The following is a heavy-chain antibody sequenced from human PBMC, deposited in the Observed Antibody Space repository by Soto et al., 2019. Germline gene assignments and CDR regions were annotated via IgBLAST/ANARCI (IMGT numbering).Heavy chain of an antibody. CDR1: GFTSDDYDYG. CDR2: IAGKTYGGTT. J-gene: IGHJ6*02. V-gene: IGHV3-49*04. D-gene: IGHD3-3*01. Sequence: GGSLRLSCSFSGFTSDDYDYGVTWVRQAPGKGLEWLGLIAGKTYGGTTQYAASVKGRFTMSRDDSKDVAYLQMRDLGIDDTAIYFCSRDGDYYGLDVWGQGTTVTVSS. CDR3: SRDGDYYGLDV.